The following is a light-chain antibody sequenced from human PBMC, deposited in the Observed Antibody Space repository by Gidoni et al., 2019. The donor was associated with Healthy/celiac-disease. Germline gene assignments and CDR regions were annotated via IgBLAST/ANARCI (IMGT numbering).Light chain of an antibody. CDR3: QQYNSPWT. CDR2: KAS. CDR1: QRISSW. J-gene: IGKJ1*01. V-gene: IGKV1-5*03. Sequence: DIQLTQSPSPLSASVGDRVTITCRASQRISSWLAWYQQKPGKAPKLLIYKASSLESGVPSRFSGSGSGTEFTLTISSLQPDDFATYYCQQYNSPWTFGQGTKVEIK.